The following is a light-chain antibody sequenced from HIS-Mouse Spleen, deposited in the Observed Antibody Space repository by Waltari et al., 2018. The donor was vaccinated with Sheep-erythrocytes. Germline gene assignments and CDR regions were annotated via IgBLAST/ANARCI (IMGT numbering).Light chain of an antibody. Sequence: QSALTQPPSASGSPGQSVTIPCPGPTSDVGGDNYVAWYQQHPGKAPKLMIYEVSKRPSGVPDRFSGSKSGNTASLTVSGLQAEDEADYYCSSYAGSNNWVFGGGTKLTVL. V-gene: IGLV2-8*01. CDR1: TSDVGGDNY. CDR2: EVS. J-gene: IGLJ3*02. CDR3: SSYAGSNNWV.